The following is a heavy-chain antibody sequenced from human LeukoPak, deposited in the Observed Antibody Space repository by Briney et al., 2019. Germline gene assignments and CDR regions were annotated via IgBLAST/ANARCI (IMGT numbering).Heavy chain of an antibody. CDR3: ARGLRLGGLLGYYMDV. V-gene: IGHV4-59*01. Sequence: SETLSLTCTVSGGSISSYYWSWIRQPPGKGLEWIGYIYYSGSTNYNPSLKSRVTISVDTSKNQFSLKLSSVTAADTAVYYCARGLRLGGLLGYYMDVWGKGTTVTISS. CDR2: IYYSGST. J-gene: IGHJ6*03. D-gene: IGHD3-16*01. CDR1: GGSISSYY.